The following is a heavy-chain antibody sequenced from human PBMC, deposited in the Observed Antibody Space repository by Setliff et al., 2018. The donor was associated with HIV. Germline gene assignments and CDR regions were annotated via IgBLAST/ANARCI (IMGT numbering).Heavy chain of an antibody. CDR3: ARKLQPGYGMDV. CDR2: IKQDGSEK. D-gene: IGHD5-18*01. J-gene: IGHJ6*02. V-gene: IGHV3-7*05. CDR1: GFTFSSYW. Sequence: PGGSLRLSCAASGFTFSSYWMTWVRQAPGKGLEWVANIKQDGSEKYYVDSVKGRSTISRDNAKKSLYLQMNSLRAEDTAMYYCARKLQPGYGMDVWGQGTTVTVSS.